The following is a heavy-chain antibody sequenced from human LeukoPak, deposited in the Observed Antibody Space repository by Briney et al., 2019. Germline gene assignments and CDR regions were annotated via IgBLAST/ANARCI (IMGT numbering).Heavy chain of an antibody. Sequence: PSETLSLTCTVSGGSISSISYYWGWIRQPPGKGLELIGTIYYSGSTYYNPSLKSRVTISVDTYETQSSLKLSSVTAADTAVYYCARPFPIYYDSSGYYSPLFDYWGQGTLVTVSS. V-gene: IGHV4-39*01. J-gene: IGHJ4*02. CDR2: IYYSGST. CDR3: ARPFPIYYDSSGYYSPLFDY. CDR1: GGSISSISYY. D-gene: IGHD3-22*01.